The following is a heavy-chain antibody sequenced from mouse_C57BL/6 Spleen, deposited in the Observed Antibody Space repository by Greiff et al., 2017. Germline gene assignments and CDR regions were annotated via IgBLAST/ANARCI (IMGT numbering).Heavy chain of an antibody. CDR3: ARDGITTVVAKDYYAMDY. CDR1: GYTFTSYG. V-gene: IGHV1-81*01. D-gene: IGHD1-1*01. Sequence: QVQLQQSGAELARPGASVKLSCKASGYTFTSYGISWVKQRTGQSLEWIGEIYPRSGNTYYNEKFKGKATLTADKSSSTAYMELRSLTSEDSAVYFCARDGITTVVAKDYYAMDYWGHGTSVTVSS. J-gene: IGHJ4*01. CDR2: IYPRSGNT.